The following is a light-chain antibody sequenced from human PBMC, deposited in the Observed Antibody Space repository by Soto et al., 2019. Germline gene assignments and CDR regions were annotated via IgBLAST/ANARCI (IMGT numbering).Light chain of an antibody. CDR3: QQRSNWPQIT. V-gene: IGKV3-11*01. CDR2: DAS. CDR1: QSVSKY. Sequence: EIVLTQSPATLSLSPGERATLSCRASQSVSKYLAWYQQKPGQAPRLLIHDASNRATGIPARFSGSGSGTDFTLTISSLEPEDCGVDYCQQRSNWPQITFGGGTKVEIK. J-gene: IGKJ4*01.